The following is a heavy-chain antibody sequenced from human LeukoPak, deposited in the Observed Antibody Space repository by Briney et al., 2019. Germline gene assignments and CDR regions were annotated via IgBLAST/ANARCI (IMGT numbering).Heavy chain of an antibody. D-gene: IGHD2-8*01. J-gene: IGHJ4*02. V-gene: IGHV3-74*01. CDR3: ARDLGYCTNGVCHTGFDY. CDR2: INRDGSST. Sequence: GGSLRLSCVASGFAFSSYWMHWVRQAPGKGLVWVSRINRDGSSTGYADSVKGRFAISRDNAKNTLYLQVNSLRAEDTAVYYCARDLGYCTNGVCHTGFDYWGQGTLVAVSS. CDR1: GFAFSSYW.